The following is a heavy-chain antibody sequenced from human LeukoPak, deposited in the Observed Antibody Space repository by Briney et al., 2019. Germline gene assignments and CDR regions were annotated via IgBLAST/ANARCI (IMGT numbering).Heavy chain of an antibody. CDR3: ARYGGNSGLGY. V-gene: IGHV4-30-4*08. CDR1: GGSISSGDYY. J-gene: IGHJ4*02. Sequence: SETLSLTCTVSGGSISSGDYYWSWIRQPPGKGLEWIGYIYYSGSTYYNPSLKSRVTISVDTSKNQFSLKLSSVTAADTAVYYCARYGGNSGLGYWGQGTLVTVSS. D-gene: IGHD4-23*01. CDR2: IYYSGST.